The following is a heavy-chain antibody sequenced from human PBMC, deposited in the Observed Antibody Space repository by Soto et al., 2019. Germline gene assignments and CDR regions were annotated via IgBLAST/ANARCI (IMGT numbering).Heavy chain of an antibody. J-gene: IGHJ6*02. Sequence: SETLSLTCIVSRGSISSPNYYWSWIRQPPGQGLEWVGYIYYSGNTYYNPSLKSRLTISLDTTKNQFSLKLTSVTAADTAVYYCARVGVDSGGYAPSGMAVWGQGTTVTVSS. CDR3: ARVGVDSGGYAPSGMAV. D-gene: IGHD1-26*01. CDR1: RGSISSPNYY. CDR2: IYYSGNT. V-gene: IGHV4-30-4*01.